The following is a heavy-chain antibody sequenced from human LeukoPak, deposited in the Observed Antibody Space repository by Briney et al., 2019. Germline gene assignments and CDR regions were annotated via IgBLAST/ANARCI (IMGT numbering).Heavy chain of an antibody. V-gene: IGHV1-2*02. CDR3: ARDSIAAPHCYDY. CDR1: GYTFTDYY. J-gene: IGHJ4*02. CDR2: INPNSGGT. D-gene: IGHD6-13*01. Sequence: GASVKVSCTASGYTFTDYYIHWVRQAPGQGLEWMGWINPNSGGTEYVQKFQGRVTMTSDSSVSAVYVELSSLRSDDTAVYYCARDSIAAPHCYDYWGQGTLVTVSS.